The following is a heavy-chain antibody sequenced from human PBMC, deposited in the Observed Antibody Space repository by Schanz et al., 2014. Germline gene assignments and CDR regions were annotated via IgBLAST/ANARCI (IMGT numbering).Heavy chain of an antibody. J-gene: IGHJ4*02. V-gene: IGHV3-66*01. CDR1: GFTVSNNY. Sequence: EVQLVESGGGWVQPGGSLRLSCAASGFTVSNNYMSWVRQAPGKGLECVSIIYSDGSTYYVDSVKGRFIISRDNSKNTVYLQMNSLRAEDTAVYYCARDPGGTKTHGLWGQGTLVTVSS. CDR2: IYSDGST. D-gene: IGHD2-15*01. CDR3: ARDPGGTKTHGL.